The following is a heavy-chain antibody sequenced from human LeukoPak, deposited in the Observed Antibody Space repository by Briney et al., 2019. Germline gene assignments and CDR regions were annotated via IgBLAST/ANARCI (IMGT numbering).Heavy chain of an antibody. V-gene: IGHV1-46*01. CDR1: GYTFTSYY. Sequence: ASVKVSCKASGYTFTSYYMHWVRQAPGQGLEWMGIINPSGGSTSYAQKFQGRVTLTRDTSTSTVYMELSSLRSEDTAVYYCARRRNPNYDFWSGYYPGDAFDIWGQGAMVTVSS. CDR2: INPSGGST. D-gene: IGHD3-3*01. CDR3: ARRRNPNYDFWSGYYPGDAFDI. J-gene: IGHJ3*02.